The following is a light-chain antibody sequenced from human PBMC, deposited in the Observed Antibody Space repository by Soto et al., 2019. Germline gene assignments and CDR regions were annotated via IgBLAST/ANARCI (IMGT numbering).Light chain of an antibody. CDR1: NSVDSR. CDR2: DAS. J-gene: IGKJ4*01. V-gene: IGKV3-15*01. CDR3: QHYTNWPLT. Sequence: EIVITQSPATLSMSPGERATLYCRASNSVDSRLAWYQQKPGKAPRLLIYDASTRATGLPARFSGSGSGTEFTLTISSLQSEDFAVYYCQHYTNWPLTFGGGTKVELK.